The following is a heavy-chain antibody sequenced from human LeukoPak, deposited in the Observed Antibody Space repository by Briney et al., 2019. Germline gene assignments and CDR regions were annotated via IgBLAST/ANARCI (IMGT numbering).Heavy chain of an antibody. CDR3: ARVSDTSMVTPGFDS. CDR1: GYHFNRYN. J-gene: IGHJ4*02. CDR2: FSTSNGDT. D-gene: IGHD5-18*01. Sequence: ASEKVFCKTSGYHFNRYNTTCVRQSPGQALEWMGWFSTSNGDTKYAEKLQGRVTMTTETVTKTAYMELRRLRAGDTAMYFCARVSDTSMVTPGFDSWGQGTLVTVSS. V-gene: IGHV1-18*01.